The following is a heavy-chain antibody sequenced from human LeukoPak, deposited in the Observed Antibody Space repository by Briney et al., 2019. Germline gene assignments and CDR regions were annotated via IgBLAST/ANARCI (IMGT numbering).Heavy chain of an antibody. CDR3: TKDKEDIVLMVFALSGYYFDY. CDR1: GFTFSSYA. J-gene: IGHJ4*02. D-gene: IGHD2-8*01. V-gene: IGHV3-23*01. CDR2: ISGSGGST. Sequence: GGSLRLSCAASGFTFSSYAMSWVRQAPGKGLEWVSAISGSGGSTYYADSVKGRFTISRDNSKNTLYLQMNSLRAEDTAVYYCTKDKEDIVLMVFALSGYYFDYWGQGTLVTVSP.